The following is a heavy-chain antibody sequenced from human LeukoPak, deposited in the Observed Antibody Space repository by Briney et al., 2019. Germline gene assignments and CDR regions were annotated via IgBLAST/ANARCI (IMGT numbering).Heavy chain of an antibody. Sequence: PSETLSLTCTVSGGSISSSTYYWGWIRQPPGKGLEWIGSIYYSGNTYYNPSLKSRVTISVDTSKNQFSLKLSSVTAADTAVYYGASQWYSSGSANWFDPWGQGTLVTVSS. J-gene: IGHJ5*02. CDR1: GGSISSSTYY. D-gene: IGHD6-19*01. CDR3: ASQWYSSGSANWFDP. V-gene: IGHV4-39*01. CDR2: IYYSGNT.